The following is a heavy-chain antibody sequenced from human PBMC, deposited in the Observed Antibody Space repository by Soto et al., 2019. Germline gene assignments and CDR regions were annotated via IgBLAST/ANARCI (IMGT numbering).Heavy chain of an antibody. CDR1: GFSFSNYW. V-gene: IGHV3-7*01. CDR2: IRQDGGEK. D-gene: IGHD3-22*01. Sequence: EVQLVESGGGLVQPGGSLRLSCAASGFSFSNYWMSWVRQAPGKGLEWVANIRQDGGEKYYVDSVRGRFTVSRDNAKSSLYLQVNSLRAEDTAVYYCARDSGADRFQYWGQGTLVTVSS. J-gene: IGHJ1*01. CDR3: ARDSGADRFQY.